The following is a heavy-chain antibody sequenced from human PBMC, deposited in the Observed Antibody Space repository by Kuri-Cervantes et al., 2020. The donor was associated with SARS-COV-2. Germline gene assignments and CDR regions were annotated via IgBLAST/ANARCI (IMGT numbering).Heavy chain of an antibody. V-gene: IGHV1-24*01. D-gene: IGHD6-19*01. CDR2: FDPEDGET. Sequence: ASVKVSCKVSGYTLTELSMHWVRQAPGKGLEWMGGFDPEDGETIYAQKFQGRVTMTVDTSTDTAYMELSSLRSEDTAVYYCATVKWSSGWYYFDYWGQGTLVTVSS. CDR3: ATVKWSSGWYYFDY. J-gene: IGHJ4*02. CDR1: GYTLTELS.